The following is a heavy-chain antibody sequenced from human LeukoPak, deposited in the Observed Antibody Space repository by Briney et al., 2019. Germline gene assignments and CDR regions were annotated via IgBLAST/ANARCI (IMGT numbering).Heavy chain of an antibody. CDR3: AKDRYNYDSVYYGMDV. CDR2: IWYDGSNK. J-gene: IGHJ6*02. Sequence: GGSLRLSCAASGFTFSSYGMHWVRQAPGKGLEWVAVIWYDGSNKYYADSVKGRFTISRDISKNTLFLQMNSLRAEDTAVYYCAKDRYNYDSVYYGMDVWGQGTTVTVSS. V-gene: IGHV3-30*02. CDR1: GFTFSSYG. D-gene: IGHD5-18*01.